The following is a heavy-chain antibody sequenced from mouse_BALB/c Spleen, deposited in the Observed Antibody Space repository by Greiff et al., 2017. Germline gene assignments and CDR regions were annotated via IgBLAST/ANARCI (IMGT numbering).Heavy chain of an antibody. CDR2: IWAGGST. D-gene: IGHD1-1*01. CDR3: ARDGSSYPYYFDY. Sequence: QVQLKQSGPGLVAPSQSLSITCTVSGFSLTSYGVHWVRQPPGKGLEWLGVIWAGGSTNYNSALMSRLSISKDNSKIQVFLKMNSLQTDDTAMYYCARDGSSYPYYFDYWGQGTTLTVSS. V-gene: IGHV2-9*02. J-gene: IGHJ2*01. CDR1: GFSLTSYG.